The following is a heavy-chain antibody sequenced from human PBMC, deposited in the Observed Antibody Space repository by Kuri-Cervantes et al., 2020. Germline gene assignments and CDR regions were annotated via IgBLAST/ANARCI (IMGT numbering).Heavy chain of an antibody. Sequence: GESLKISCAASGFSFSDYNMNWVRQAPGRGLEWVSSISGGSSFIDYADSVKGRFTVFRDNAKNSLYLQMNSLRAEDTAVYYCARDWDRTTLYYYYGMDVWGQGTTVTVSS. CDR1: GFSFSDYN. CDR3: ARDWDRTTLYYYYGMDV. D-gene: IGHD1-14*01. J-gene: IGHJ6*02. V-gene: IGHV3-21*01. CDR2: ISGGSSFI.